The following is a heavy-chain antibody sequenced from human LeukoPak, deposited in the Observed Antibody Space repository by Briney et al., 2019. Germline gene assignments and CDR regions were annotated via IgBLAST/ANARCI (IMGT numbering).Heavy chain of an antibody. CDR2: ISGSGGST. CDR3: AKVGTGTTSSPNFDY. Sequence: GGSLRLSCAASGFTFSDAWMSWVRQAPGKGLEWVSAISGSGGSTYYADSVKGRFTISRDNSKNTLYLQMNSLRAEDTAVYYCAKVGTGTTSSPNFDYWGQGTLATVSS. D-gene: IGHD1-7*01. V-gene: IGHV3-23*01. CDR1: GFTFSDA. J-gene: IGHJ4*02.